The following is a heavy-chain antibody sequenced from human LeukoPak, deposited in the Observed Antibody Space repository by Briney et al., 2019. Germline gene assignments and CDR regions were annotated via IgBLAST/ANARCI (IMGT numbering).Heavy chain of an antibody. CDR1: GVSFSGCY. CDR2: INHSGRT. Sequence: SETLSLTCGVTGVSFSGCYWSWIRQTPGKGLEWIGEINHSGRTNYNPSLKSRVTISVDTSKKQFSLKLSSVTAADTAVYYCARGVDYYGVWGQGTLVTVSS. V-gene: IGHV4-34*01. CDR3: ARGVDYYGV. D-gene: IGHD3-10*01. J-gene: IGHJ4*02.